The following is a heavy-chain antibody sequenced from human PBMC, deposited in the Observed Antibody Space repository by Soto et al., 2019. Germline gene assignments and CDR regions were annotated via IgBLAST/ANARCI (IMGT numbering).Heavy chain of an antibody. J-gene: IGHJ4*02. CDR3: ARDKDLRPTGWAC. Sequence: TRSLTWIKACAYIGTGGHECNWILQVPGNGLEWIGYIYYSGATPYSPCLRPRATISRDTSKNQFCLTLISVTSADTALYYCARDKDLRPTGWACWGQGSQVTASS. CDR1: CAYIGTGGHE. V-gene: IGHV4-31*02. D-gene: IGHD6-19*01. CDR2: IYYSGAT.